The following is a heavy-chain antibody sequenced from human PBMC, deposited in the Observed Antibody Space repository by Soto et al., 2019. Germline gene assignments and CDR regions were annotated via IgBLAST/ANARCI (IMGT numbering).Heavy chain of an antibody. CDR1: GGSISSGGYY. V-gene: IGHV4-31*03. CDR3: ARASGTYMGPDYYGMDV. J-gene: IGHJ6*02. D-gene: IGHD3-10*01. Sequence: QVQLQESGPGLVKPSQTLSLTCPVSGGSISSGGYYWSWIRQHPGKGLEWIGYIDYSGSTYYNPSLKSRVNISVDTSKNQFSLKLSSVTAADTAVYYCARASGTYMGPDYYGMDVWGQGTTVTVSS. CDR2: IDYSGST.